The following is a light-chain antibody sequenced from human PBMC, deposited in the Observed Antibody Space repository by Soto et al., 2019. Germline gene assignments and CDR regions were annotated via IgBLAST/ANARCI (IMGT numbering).Light chain of an antibody. J-gene: IGLJ1*01. V-gene: IGLV2-23*01. CDR3: CSYAGSSTYI. CDR2: EGS. CDR1: SSDVGSHNL. Sequence: QSMLTQPASVSGSPGQSITISCTGTSSDVGSHNLVSWYQQHPDRAPKLMIYEGSKRPSGVSNRFPGSKSGNTASLTISGLQAEDEADYFCCSYAGSSTYIFGSGTKLTVL.